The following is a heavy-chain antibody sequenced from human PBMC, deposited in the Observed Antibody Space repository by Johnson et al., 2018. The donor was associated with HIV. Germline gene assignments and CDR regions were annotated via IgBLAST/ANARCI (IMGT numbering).Heavy chain of an antibody. CDR2: IYSGGST. CDR1: GFTVSSNY. V-gene: IGHV3-53*01. CDR3: ARDSVILVDGAFDI. J-gene: IGHJ3*02. Sequence: VQLVESGGGVVRPGGSLRLSCAASGFTVSSNYMSWVRQAPGKGLEWVSVIYSGGSTYYADSVKGRFTISRDNSKNTLYLQMNSLRAEDTAVYYCARDSVILVDGAFDIWGQGQWSPSLQ. D-gene: IGHD2-15*01.